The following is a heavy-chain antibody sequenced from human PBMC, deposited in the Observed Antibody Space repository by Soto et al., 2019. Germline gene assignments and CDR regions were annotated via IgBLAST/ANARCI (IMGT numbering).Heavy chain of an antibody. J-gene: IGHJ4*02. CDR3: ARVVGLFDY. CDR1: GGSFSGYY. Sequence: QVQLQQWGAGLLKPSETLSLTCAVYGGSFSGYYWSWIRQPPGKGLEWIGEINHSGSTNYNPSLKRRVTISVDTSKNQFALKLSSVTAADTAVYYCARVVGLFDYWGQGTLVTVSS. CDR2: INHSGST. D-gene: IGHD1-26*01. V-gene: IGHV4-34*01.